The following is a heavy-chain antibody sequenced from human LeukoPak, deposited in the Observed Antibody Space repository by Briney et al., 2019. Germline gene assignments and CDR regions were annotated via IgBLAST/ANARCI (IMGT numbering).Heavy chain of an antibody. V-gene: IGHV4-39*01. CDR2: VFYGGDT. CDR3: ARRIIMGALHDAFDI. D-gene: IGHD1-26*01. CDR1: GGSISSSSYS. J-gene: IGHJ3*02. Sequence: SETLSLTCTVSGGSISSSSYSWGWIRQPPGKGLEWIGNVFYGGDTYYNPSLKSRVTISVDASKTQFSLKLSSVTAADTAMYYCARRIIMGALHDAFDIWGQGTMVTVSS.